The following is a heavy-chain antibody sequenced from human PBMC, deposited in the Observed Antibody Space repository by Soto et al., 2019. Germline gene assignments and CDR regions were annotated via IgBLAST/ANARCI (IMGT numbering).Heavy chain of an antibody. J-gene: IGHJ3*02. CDR3: ARDYFPGGWYYYGSGSYYNWPAFDI. CDR2: INSGNGNT. V-gene: IGHV1-3*01. CDR1: GYTFTTYA. Sequence: ASVKVSCKASGYTFTTYAMHLVRQAPGQRLEWMGWINSGNGNTKYSQKFQGRVTITRDTSASTAYMELSSLRSEDTAVYYCARDYFPGGWYYYGSGSYYNWPAFDIWGQGTMVTVSS. D-gene: IGHD3-10*01.